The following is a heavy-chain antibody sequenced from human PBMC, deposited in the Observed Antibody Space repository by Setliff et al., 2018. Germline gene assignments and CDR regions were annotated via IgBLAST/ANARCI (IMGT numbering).Heavy chain of an antibody. CDR3: ARGRMRGSCSGPSCTYDPFDI. J-gene: IGHJ3*02. V-gene: IGHV4-34*01. CDR2: SNHSGST. Sequence: SETLSLTCSVYGESFSNNYWSWIRQPPGKGLEWIGESNHSGSTSYNPSLKSRLTISVDTSKNQFSLKLSSVTAADTAVYYCARGRMRGSCSGPSCTYDPFDIWGQGTPVTVS. CDR1: GESFSNNY. D-gene: IGHD2-2*01.